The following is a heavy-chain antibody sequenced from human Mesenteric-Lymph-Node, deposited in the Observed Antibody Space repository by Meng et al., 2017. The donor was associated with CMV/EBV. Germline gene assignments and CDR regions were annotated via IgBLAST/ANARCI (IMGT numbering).Heavy chain of an antibody. V-gene: IGHV4-34*01. D-gene: IGHD4-23*01. J-gene: IGHJ4*02. Sequence: GELHQWGSGLWMPSETLSLTCAVYGGSARGDSWSGLRQPPGKGLEWIGEINHSRTTNYNPSLKSRVTISVDTSMNQFTLKLSSVPAADTAVYYCARHQRWLKSEGGFNYWGQGTLVTVSS. CDR3: ARHQRWLKSEGGFNY. CDR2: INHSRTT. CDR1: GGSARGDS.